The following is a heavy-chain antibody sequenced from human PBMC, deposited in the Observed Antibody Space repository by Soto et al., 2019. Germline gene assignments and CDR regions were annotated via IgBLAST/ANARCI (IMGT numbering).Heavy chain of an antibody. CDR3: ARAQQGSSGDSFYYYDCMDV. CDR1: GFTFSSYG. CDR2: IWYDGSKK. J-gene: IGHJ6*02. D-gene: IGHD6-19*01. V-gene: IGHV3-33*01. Sequence: QVQLVESGGGVVQPGRSLRLSCAASGFTFSSYGMHWVRQAPGKGLEWVAIIWYDGSKKYYADSVKGRITISRDTSKNTLYLHMTSLRDEDTAVYYCARAQQGSSGDSFYYYDCMDVWGQGTTVTVSS.